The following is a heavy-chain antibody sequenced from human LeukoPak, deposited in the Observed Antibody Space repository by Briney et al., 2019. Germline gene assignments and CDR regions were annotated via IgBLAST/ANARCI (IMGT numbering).Heavy chain of an antibody. V-gene: IGHV1-2*02. J-gene: IGHJ5*02. CDR2: INPNSGGT. CDR1: GYTFTGYY. D-gene: IGHD3-3*01. Sequence: GASVKVSCKASGYTFTGYYMHWVRQAPGQGLEWMGWINPNSGGTNYAQKFQGRVTMTRDTSISTAYMELSRLRSDDTAVYYCARVRNRITIFGVVSTAFDPWGQGTLVTVSS. CDR3: ARVRNRITIFGVVSTAFDP.